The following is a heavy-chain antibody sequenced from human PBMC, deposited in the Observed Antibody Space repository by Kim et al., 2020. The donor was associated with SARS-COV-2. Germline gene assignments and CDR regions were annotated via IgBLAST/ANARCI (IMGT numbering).Heavy chain of an antibody. J-gene: IGHJ4*02. D-gene: IGHD3-16*01. CDR1: GSSFNNYW. V-gene: IGHV3-7*01. CDR2: IKEDGSEN. Sequence: GGSLRLSCAVSGSSFNNYWMGWVRQAPGKGLEWVARIKEDGSENSYVDSVKGRFTISRDNAKNSLYLQMNSLTAEDTAVYYCVKLCWGFFEYWGQGTLVTVSS. CDR3: VKLCWGFFEY.